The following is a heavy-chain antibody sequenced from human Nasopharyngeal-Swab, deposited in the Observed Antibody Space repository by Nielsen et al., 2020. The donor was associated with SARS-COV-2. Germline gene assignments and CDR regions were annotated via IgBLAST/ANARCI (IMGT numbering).Heavy chain of an antibody. CDR2: IYYSGST. Sequence: SETLSLTCTVSGGSISSYYWSWIRQPPGQGLEWIGYIYYSGSTNYNPSLKSRVTISVDTSKNQFSLKLSSVTAADTAVYYCARENGGGWFDPWGQGTLVTVSS. J-gene: IGHJ5*02. D-gene: IGHD4-23*01. CDR1: GGSISSYY. V-gene: IGHV4-59*13. CDR3: ARENGGGWFDP.